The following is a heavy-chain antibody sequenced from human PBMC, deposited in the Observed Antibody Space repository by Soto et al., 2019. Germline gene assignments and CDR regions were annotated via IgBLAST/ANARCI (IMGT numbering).Heavy chain of an antibody. V-gene: IGHV1-8*01. D-gene: IGHD3-3*01. CDR3: ARTVPITIFGVVIPNWFDP. CDR2: MNPNSGNT. CDR1: GYTFTSYN. Sequence: ASVKVSCKASGYTFTSYNINWVRQATVQGLEWMGWMNPNSGNTGYAQKLQGRVTMTTDTSTSTAYMELRSLRSDDTAVYYCARTVPITIFGVVIPNWFDPWGQGTLVTVSS. J-gene: IGHJ5*02.